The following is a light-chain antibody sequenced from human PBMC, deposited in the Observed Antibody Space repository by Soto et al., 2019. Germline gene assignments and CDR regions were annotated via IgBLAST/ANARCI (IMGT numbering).Light chain of an antibody. J-gene: IGKJ1*01. Sequence: TTQSPSTLSASVGDRVTITCRASQSISSWLAWYQQKPGKAPKLLIYKASSLESGVPSRFSGSGSGTEFTLTISSLQPDDFATYYCQQYNSYWTFGQGTKVDIK. CDR2: KAS. V-gene: IGKV1-5*03. CDR3: QQYNSYWT. CDR1: QSISSW.